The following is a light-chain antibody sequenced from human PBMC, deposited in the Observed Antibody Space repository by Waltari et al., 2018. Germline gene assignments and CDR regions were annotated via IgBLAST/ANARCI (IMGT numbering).Light chain of an antibody. CDR1: SGHSSNV. CDR2: VNNDGSH. V-gene: IGLV4-69*01. J-gene: IGLJ3*02. Sequence: QLVLTQSPSVSASLGASVKLTCTLSSGHSSNVIAWHQQQPGKGPRYLMNVNNDGSHSKGDEIPDRFSGSSSGAERYLTISSLQSDDEADYYCQTGGRGTWVFGGGTKLTVL. CDR3: QTGGRGTWV.